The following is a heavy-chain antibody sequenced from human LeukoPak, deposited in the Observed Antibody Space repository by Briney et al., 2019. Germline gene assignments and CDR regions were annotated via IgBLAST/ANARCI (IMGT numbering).Heavy chain of an antibody. CDR2: IKEDGTEK. J-gene: IGHJ4*02. CDR1: GFNISDFW. D-gene: IGHD3-16*01. Sequence: GGSLRLSCAASGFNISDFWMTWVRQAPGKGLEWVANIKEDGTEKHLVDSVKGRLTISRDNTKNLLYLQMNSLRGDDTATYYCVRGSRPGGAMGLYHNFDYWGQGTLVAVSS. V-gene: IGHV3-7*01. CDR3: VRGSRPGGAMGLYHNFDY.